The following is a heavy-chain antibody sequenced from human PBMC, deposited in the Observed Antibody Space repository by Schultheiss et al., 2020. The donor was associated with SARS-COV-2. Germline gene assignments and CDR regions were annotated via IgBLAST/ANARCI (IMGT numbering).Heavy chain of an antibody. D-gene: IGHD2-15*01. J-gene: IGHJ4*03. CDR3: ASAPDCSGGSCYFDY. CDR2: IYYSGST. V-gene: IGHV4-31*03. CDR1: GGSISSGGYY. Sequence: SETLSLTCTVSGGSISSGGYYWSWIRQHPGKGLEWIGYIYYSGSTYYNPSLKSRVTISVDTSKNQFSLKLSSVTAADTAVYYCASAPDCSGGSCYFDYWGQGTMVTVSS.